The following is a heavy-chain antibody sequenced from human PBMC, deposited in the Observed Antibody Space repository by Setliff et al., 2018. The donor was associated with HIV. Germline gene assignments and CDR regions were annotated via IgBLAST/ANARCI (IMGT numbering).Heavy chain of an antibody. CDR3: ARRHNDYSLYYFDS. V-gene: IGHV4-39*01. CDR1: GGSIRSSSHY. D-gene: IGHD5-12*01. CDR2: VYYSGST. J-gene: IGHJ4*02. Sequence: PSETLSLTCTVSGGSIRSSSHYWGWIRQPPGKGLEWIGSVYYSGSTYYNPSLESRVTISADMSKNQFSLKLSSVTAADTAVYYCARRHNDYSLYYFDSWGQGTLVTVSS.